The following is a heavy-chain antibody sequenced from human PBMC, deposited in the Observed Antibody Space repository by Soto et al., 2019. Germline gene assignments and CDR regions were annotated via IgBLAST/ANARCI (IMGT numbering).Heavy chain of an antibody. D-gene: IGHD5-18*01. Sequence: GGSLRLSCAASGFSFSSYSMNWVRQAPGKGLEWVSSITSSSRYIYYADSVKGRFTISRDNSKNTLFLNMDSLRPEDTAVYHCVKGDLETAVVNRHDAFDSWGKGTMATVSS. V-gene: IGHV3-21*01. CDR1: GFSFSSYS. CDR3: VKGDLETAVVNRHDAFDS. CDR2: ITSSSRYI. J-gene: IGHJ3*01.